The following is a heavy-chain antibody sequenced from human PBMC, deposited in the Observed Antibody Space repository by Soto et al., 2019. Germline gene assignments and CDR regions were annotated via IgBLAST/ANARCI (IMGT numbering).Heavy chain of an antibody. V-gene: IGHV4-61*01. CDR2: IYYSVST. D-gene: IGHD6-19*01. CDR1: GGSVSSGSYY. J-gene: IGHJ5*02. Sequence: QVQLQESGPGLVKPSETLSLTCTVSGGSVSSGSYYWSWTRQPPGKGLEWIGYIYYSVSTNYNPSLKSRVTKSVDTSKNQFSLKVSSVTAADTAVYYCASYSSGWYDVISWGQGTLVTVSS. CDR3: ASYSSGWYDVIS.